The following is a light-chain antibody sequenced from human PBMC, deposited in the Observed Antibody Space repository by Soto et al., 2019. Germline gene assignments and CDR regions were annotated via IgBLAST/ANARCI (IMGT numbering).Light chain of an antibody. CDR1: QSISSW. Sequence: DIPMTQSPSTLSVSVGDRVTITCRASQSISSWLAGYQQKPGKAPKLLIDKASTLESGVPSRFRGSGSGTEFTLTISSLQPDDFAPYYCQEYNVDWTFGQGTKVEIK. J-gene: IGKJ1*01. CDR2: KAS. CDR3: QEYNVDWT. V-gene: IGKV1-5*03.